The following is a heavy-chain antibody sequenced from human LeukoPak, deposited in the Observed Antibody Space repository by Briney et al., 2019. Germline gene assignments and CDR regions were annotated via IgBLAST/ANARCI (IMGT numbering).Heavy chain of an antibody. CDR3: ARRQYQLLRRAVRYYYYYYMDV. Sequence: ASVTVSCTASGYTFTSYDINWVRQATGQGLEWMGWMNPNSGNTGYAQKFQGRVTMTGNTSISTAYMELSSLRSEDTAVYYCARRQYQLLRRAVRYYYYYYMDVWGKGTTVTISS. V-gene: IGHV1-8*01. J-gene: IGHJ6*03. CDR2: MNPNSGNT. D-gene: IGHD2-2*01. CDR1: GYTFTSYD.